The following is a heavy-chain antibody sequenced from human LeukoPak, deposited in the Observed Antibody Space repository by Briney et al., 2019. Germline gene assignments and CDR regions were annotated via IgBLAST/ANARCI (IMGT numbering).Heavy chain of an antibody. Sequence: GGSLRLSCAASGFTFSSYSMNWVRQAPGKGLEWVSYISSSSSTIYYADSVKGRFTISRDNAKNSLYLQMNSLRAEDTAVYYCASAYDFWSGYLAYFDYWGQGTLVTVSS. CDR1: GFTFSSYS. V-gene: IGHV3-48*01. J-gene: IGHJ4*02. CDR2: ISSSSSTI. D-gene: IGHD3-3*01. CDR3: ASAYDFWSGYLAYFDY.